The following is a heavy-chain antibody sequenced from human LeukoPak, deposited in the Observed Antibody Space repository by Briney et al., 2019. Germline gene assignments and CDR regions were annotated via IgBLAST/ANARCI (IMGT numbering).Heavy chain of an antibody. Sequence: GGSLRLSCAASGFTFSSYAMSWVRQAPGKGLEWVSSITDSGDRTFYADSVRGRFTVSRDNSKNTLYLQMKSLRAEDSALYYCAKRPGYCSRTTCLDVWGKGTTVTVSS. V-gene: IGHV3-23*01. J-gene: IGHJ6*04. CDR2: ITDSGDRT. D-gene: IGHD2-2*03. CDR3: AKRPGYCSRTTCLDV. CDR1: GFTFSSYA.